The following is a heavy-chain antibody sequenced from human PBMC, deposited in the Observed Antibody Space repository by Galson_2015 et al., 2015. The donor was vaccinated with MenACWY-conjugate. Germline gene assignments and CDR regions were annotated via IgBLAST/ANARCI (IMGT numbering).Heavy chain of an antibody. CDR1: GFTFTSHY. CDR2: IHPSSNAT. J-gene: IGHJ5*02. Sequence: SVKVSYKAYGFTFTSHYFHWVRQAPGQDLEWMGIIHPSSNATVYAQKFQGRVTMTWDTSTATVYMELISLRSKDTAVYYCAREWADNDADSYGWFDPWGQGTLVTVSS. V-gene: IGHV1-46*01. CDR3: AREWADNDADSYGWFDP. D-gene: IGHD3-10*01.